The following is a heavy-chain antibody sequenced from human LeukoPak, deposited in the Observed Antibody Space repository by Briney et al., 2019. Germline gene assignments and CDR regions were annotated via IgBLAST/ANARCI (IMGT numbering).Heavy chain of an antibody. CDR2: IYPGDSDT. V-gene: IGHV5-51*01. D-gene: IGHD2-15*01. CDR3: ARFVGACSGGSCYSGC. Sequence: GESLKISCKASGYSFTSYWIGWVRQMPGKGLEWMGIIYPGDSDTRYSPSFQGQVTISADKSINTAYLQWNSLKASDTAMYYCARFVGACSGGSCYSGCWGQGTLVTVSS. CDR1: GYSFTSYW. J-gene: IGHJ4*02.